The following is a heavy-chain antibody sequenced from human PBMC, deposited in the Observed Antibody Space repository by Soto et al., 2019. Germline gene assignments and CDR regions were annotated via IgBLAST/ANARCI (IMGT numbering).Heavy chain of an antibody. CDR3: ARVPRDYDYIWGSYRYTVQNSP. CDR2: INHSGST. J-gene: IGHJ5*02. Sequence: SPTLSLPCAVYGGSFSGYYWSWIRQPPGKGLEWIGEINHSGSTNYNPSLKSRVTISVDTSKNQFSLKLSSVTAADTAVYYCARVPRDYDYIWGSYRYTVQNSPWGQGTLVTVSS. V-gene: IGHV4-34*01. D-gene: IGHD3-16*02. CDR1: GGSFSGYY.